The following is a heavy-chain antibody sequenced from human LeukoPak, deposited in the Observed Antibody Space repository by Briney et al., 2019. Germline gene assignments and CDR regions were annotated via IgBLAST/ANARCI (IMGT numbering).Heavy chain of an antibody. D-gene: IGHD2-8*02. CDR3: AKTTAWWAFDI. Sequence: GGSLRLSCAASGFTFDDYAMHWVRQAPGKGLEWVSGISWNSGSIGYADSVKGRFTISRDNAKNSLYLQMNSLRAEDMALYYCAKTTAWWAFDIWGQGTMVTVSS. V-gene: IGHV3-9*03. CDR1: GFTFDDYA. J-gene: IGHJ3*02. CDR2: ISWNSGSI.